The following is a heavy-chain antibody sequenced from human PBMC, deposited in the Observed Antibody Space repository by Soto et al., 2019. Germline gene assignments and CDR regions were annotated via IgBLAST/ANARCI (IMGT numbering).Heavy chain of an antibody. CDR3: ARATRSFYDFFCVSYHSYCCTDV. J-gene: IGHJ6*02. D-gene: IGHD3-3*01. CDR2: IYPGDSDT. V-gene: IGHV5-51*01. CDR1: GYSFTSYW. Sequence: GEYLKISCKGSGYSFTSYWIGWVRQMPGKGLEWMGIIYPGDSDTRYSPSFQGQVTISADKSISTAYLQWSSLKASDTAMYYCARATRSFYDFFCVSYHSYCCTDVRGPGTTGTVS.